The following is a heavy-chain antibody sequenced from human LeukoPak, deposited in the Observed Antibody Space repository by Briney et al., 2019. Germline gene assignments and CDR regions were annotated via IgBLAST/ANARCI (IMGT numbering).Heavy chain of an antibody. CDR2: IIPILGIA. D-gene: IGHD3-3*01. CDR3: AVDFWSGYYSLGMDV. J-gene: IGHJ6*02. Sequence: SVKVSCKASGGTFSSYAISWVRQAPGQGLEWMGRIIPILGIANYAQKFQGRVTITADKSTSTAYMELSSLRSEDTAAYYCAVDFWSGYYSLGMDVWGQGTTVTVSS. V-gene: IGHV1-69*04. CDR1: GGTFSSYA.